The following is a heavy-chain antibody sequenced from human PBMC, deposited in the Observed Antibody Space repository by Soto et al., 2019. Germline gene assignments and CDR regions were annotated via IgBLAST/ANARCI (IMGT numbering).Heavy chain of an antibody. V-gene: IGHV3-23*01. J-gene: IGHJ6*02. D-gene: IGHD3-16*02. CDR2: ISGSGGST. Sequence: EVQLLESGGGLVQPGGSLRHSCAASGFTFSSYAMSWVRQAPGKGLEWVSAISGSGGSTYYADSVKGRFTISRDNSKNTLYLQMNSLRAEDTAVYYCAKGENYDYVWGSYRYYYYYGMDVWGQGTTVTVSS. CDR3: AKGENYDYVWGSYRYYYYYGMDV. CDR1: GFTFSSYA.